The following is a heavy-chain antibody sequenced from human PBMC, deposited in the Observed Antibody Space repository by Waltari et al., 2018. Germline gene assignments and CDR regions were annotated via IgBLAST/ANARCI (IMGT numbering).Heavy chain of an antibody. CDR1: SGAFSAYY. J-gene: IGHJ4*02. D-gene: IGHD3-3*01. V-gene: IGHV4-34*01. CDR2: LNHHGST. CDR3: AARGFDFRTGYSGPDFDY. Sequence: QVQLQQWGAGLLKPSETLSLTCTVYSGAFSAYYWTWLRQSPGKGLEWIGELNHHGSTNYSPSLKSRVTISVDTSKNQLSLRLSSVTAADTAVYYCAARGFDFRTGYSGPDFDYWGQGALVTVSS.